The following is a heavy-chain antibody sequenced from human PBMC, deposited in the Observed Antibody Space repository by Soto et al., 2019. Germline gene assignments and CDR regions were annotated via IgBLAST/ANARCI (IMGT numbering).Heavy chain of an antibody. CDR1: RGAFGDYW. Sequence: EVQLVESGGGLVQPGGSLRLSCEASRGAFGDYWMHWVRQAPGEGLVWVSRINRDANDIIYADSVKGRFTASRDNARNMVLLQMTSLRVEDTAVYYCARDVPHNWFDSWGPGNLVSVSS. CDR3: ARDVPHNWFDS. CDR2: INRDANDI. V-gene: IGHV3-74*01. J-gene: IGHJ5*01. D-gene: IGHD3-10*02.